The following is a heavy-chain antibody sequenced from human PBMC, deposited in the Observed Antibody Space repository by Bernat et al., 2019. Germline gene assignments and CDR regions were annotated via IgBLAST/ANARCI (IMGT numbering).Heavy chain of an antibody. CDR3: ARDRQYSSTLNDY. V-gene: IGHV3-66*01. Sequence: EVQLVESGGGLVQPGGSLRLSCAASGFIVSSNYMTWVRQGPGKGLEWVSVIYSSGHTYHADSVKGRFSISRDDSKNTLYLQMNSLRAEDTAVYFCARDRQYSSTLNDYWGQGTLVTVSS. CDR2: IYSSGHT. CDR1: GFIVSSNY. D-gene: IGHD6-13*01. J-gene: IGHJ4*02.